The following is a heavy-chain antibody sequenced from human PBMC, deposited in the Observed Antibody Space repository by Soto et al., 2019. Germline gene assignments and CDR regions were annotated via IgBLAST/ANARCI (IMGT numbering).Heavy chain of an antibody. CDR3: SRGKTNRYYGSGSYYRPFDY. V-gene: IGHV4-34*01. D-gene: IGHD3-10*01. CDR2: INHSGST. J-gene: IGHJ4*02. Sequence: SETLSLTCAVYGGSFSGYYWSWIRQPPGKGQEWIGEINHSGSTNYNPSLKSRVTISVDTSKNQFSLKLSSVTAADTAVYYCSRGKTNRYYGSGSYYRPFDYWGQGTLVTVS. CDR1: GGSFSGYY.